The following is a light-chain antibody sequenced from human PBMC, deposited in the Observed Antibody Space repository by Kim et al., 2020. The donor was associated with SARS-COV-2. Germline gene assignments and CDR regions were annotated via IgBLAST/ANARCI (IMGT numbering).Light chain of an antibody. V-gene: IGLV8-61*01. Sequence: GGTVTLTCALSSGSVSTTYSPSWYQQTPGQAPRTLIYNTNSRSSGVPDRFSGSILGNKAALTITGAQADDESDYYCVLYMGSGSWVFGGGTQLTVL. J-gene: IGLJ3*02. CDR2: NTN. CDR3: VLYMGSGSWV. CDR1: SGSVSTTYS.